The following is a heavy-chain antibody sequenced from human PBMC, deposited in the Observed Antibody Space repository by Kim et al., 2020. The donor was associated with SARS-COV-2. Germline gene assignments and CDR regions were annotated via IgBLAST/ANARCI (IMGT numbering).Heavy chain of an antibody. CDR2: IIPIFGTA. CDR1: GGTFSSYA. D-gene: IGHD3-3*01. V-gene: IGHV1-69*13. J-gene: IGHJ5*02. Sequence: SVKVSCKASGGTFSSYAISWLRQAPGQGLEWMGGIIPIFGTANYAQKFQGRVTITADESTSTAYMELSSLRSEDTAVYYCARAHVDYDFWSGYYLPNWFDPWGQGTLVTVSS. CDR3: ARAHVDYDFWSGYYLPNWFDP.